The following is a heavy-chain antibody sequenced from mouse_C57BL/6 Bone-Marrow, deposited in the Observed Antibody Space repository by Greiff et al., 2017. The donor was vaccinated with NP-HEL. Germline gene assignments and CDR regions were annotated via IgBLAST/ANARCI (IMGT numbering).Heavy chain of an antibody. CDR2: LSPGHRDT. CDR1: VSTFPRYW. D-gene: IGHD1-1*01. V-gene: IGHV1-5*01. J-gene: IGHJ3*01. Sequence: VQLQQSGTVLARPGASVTMSFQPSVSTFPRYWMHWVKQRPGQGLAWLGALSPGHRDTRYHQKFKGTAKLTAVTSASTAYMELVILTNEDSAVYYGTGDYYGSSYRLAYWGQGTLVTVSA. CDR3: TGDYYGSSYRLAY.